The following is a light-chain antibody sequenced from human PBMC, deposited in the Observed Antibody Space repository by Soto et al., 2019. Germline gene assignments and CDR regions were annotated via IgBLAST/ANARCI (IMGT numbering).Light chain of an antibody. J-gene: IGKJ1*01. V-gene: IGKV1-39*01. CDR2: GAS. CDR1: QTITTY. CDR3: QQSHSTPWT. Sequence: DIQMTQSPSSLSASVGDRVTITCRASQTITTYLNWYQQKPGKAPKLLIYGASSLQSGVPSRFTGSGSGTDFILTISSLQPEDSATYHCQQSHSTPWTFGQGTTV.